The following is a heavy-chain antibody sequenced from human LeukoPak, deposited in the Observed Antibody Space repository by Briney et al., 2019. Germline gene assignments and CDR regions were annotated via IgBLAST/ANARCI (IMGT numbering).Heavy chain of an antibody. V-gene: IGHV3-48*04. Sequence: GGSLGLSCAASGFTFSSYSMNWVRQAPGKGLEWVSYISSSSSTIYYADSVKGRFTISRDNAKNSLYLQMNSLRAEDTAVYYCASGGYSYGNYFDYWGQGTLVTVSS. CDR1: GFTFSSYS. J-gene: IGHJ4*02. CDR2: ISSSSSTI. CDR3: ASGGYSYGNYFDY. D-gene: IGHD5-18*01.